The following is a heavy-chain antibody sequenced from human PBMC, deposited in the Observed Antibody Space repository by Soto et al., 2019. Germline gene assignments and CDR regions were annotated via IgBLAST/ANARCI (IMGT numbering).Heavy chain of an antibody. Sequence: QLQLQESGPGLVKPSETLSLTCTVSGGSISSSSYYWGWIRQPPGKGLEWIGSIYYSGSTYYNPSLQSRVTISVDTSKTQFSLTLSSVTAADTAVYYCARTRAVWFDPWGQGTLVTVSS. CDR3: ARTRAVWFDP. CDR1: GGSISSSSYY. V-gene: IGHV4-39*01. CDR2: IYYSGST. J-gene: IGHJ5*02. D-gene: IGHD6-19*01.